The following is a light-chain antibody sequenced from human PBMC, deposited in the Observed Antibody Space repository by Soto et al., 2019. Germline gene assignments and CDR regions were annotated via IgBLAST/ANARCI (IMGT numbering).Light chain of an antibody. CDR3: QQSYSSPT. CDR1: QSIDSY. V-gene: IGKV1-39*01. Sequence: DIQMTQSPSSLSASVGDSVTINCRTSQSIDSYLNLYQQRPVEAPKLLIYTASSLQSGVPSRFSGGGSGTNFTLTISILQPADFATYYCQQSYSSPTFGHGTRLEIK. CDR2: TAS. J-gene: IGKJ5*01.